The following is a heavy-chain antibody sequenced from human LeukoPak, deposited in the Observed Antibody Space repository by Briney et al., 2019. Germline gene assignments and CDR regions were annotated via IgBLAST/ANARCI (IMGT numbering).Heavy chain of an antibody. V-gene: IGHV4-30-2*01. J-gene: IGHJ4*02. D-gene: IGHD3-10*01. Sequence: SQTLSLTCTVSGGSISSGGYYWSWIRQPPGKGLEWIGYIYHSGSTYYNPSLKSRVTISVDRSKNQFSLKLSSVTAADTAVYYCAREYYYGSGSYPYWGQGTLVTVSS. CDR1: GGSISSGGYY. CDR2: IYHSGST. CDR3: AREYYYGSGSYPY.